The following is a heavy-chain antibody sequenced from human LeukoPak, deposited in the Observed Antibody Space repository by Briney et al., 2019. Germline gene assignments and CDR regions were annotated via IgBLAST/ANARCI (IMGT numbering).Heavy chain of an antibody. CDR2: ISAYNGNT. V-gene: IGHV1-18*01. CDR1: GYTFTSYG. D-gene: IGHD3-10*01. CDR3: ARDGTQYGSGSYWRGNWFDP. J-gene: IGHJ5*02. Sequence: ASVKVSCKASGYTFTSYGISWVRQAPGQGLEWMGWISAYNGNTNYAQKLQGRVTMTTDTSTSTAYMELRSLRSDDTAVYYRARDGTQYGSGSYWRGNWFDPWGQGTLVTVSS.